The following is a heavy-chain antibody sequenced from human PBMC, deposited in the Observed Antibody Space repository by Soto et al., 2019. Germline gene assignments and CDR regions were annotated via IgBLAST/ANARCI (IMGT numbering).Heavy chain of an antibody. J-gene: IGHJ5*02. Sequence: QVQLQESGPGLVKPSQNLSLICSVSGGSISSGDYYWSWIRQPPGKGLEWIGNVHYSGRTYYNPTLKSRLTISMDVSKNQFSLKLTSVTAADTAVYYCARDRIVMVGTYNWFDPWGQGTLVTVSS. D-gene: IGHD2-21*01. CDR2: VHYSGRT. CDR3: ARDRIVMVGTYNWFDP. CDR1: GGSISSGDYY. V-gene: IGHV4-30-4*01.